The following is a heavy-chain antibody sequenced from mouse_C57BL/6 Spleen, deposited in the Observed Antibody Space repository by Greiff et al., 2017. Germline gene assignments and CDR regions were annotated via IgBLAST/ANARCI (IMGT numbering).Heavy chain of an antibody. CDR1: GYTFTTYP. J-gene: IGHJ4*01. CDR2: FHPYNDDN. V-gene: IGHV1-47*01. Sequence: VQLQQSGAELVKPGASVKLSCTASGYTFTTYPIEWMKQNHGMSLEWIGNFHPYNDDNKYNEKFKGKATLTVEKSSSTFYLGLSRLTSDDSSVYYCARGDCSPHYYAIDYWGQTPSVTVSS. CDR3: ARGDCSPHYYAIDY. D-gene: IGHD1-1*01.